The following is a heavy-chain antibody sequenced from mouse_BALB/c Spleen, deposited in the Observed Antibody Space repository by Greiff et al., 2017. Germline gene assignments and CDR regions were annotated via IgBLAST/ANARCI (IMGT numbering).Heavy chain of an antibody. CDR3: ARVHYYGYFDV. J-gene: IGHJ1*01. CDR1: GFTFSDFY. Sequence: EVMLVESGGGLVQPGGSLRLSCATSGFTFSDFYMEWVRQPPGKRLEWIAASRNKANDYTTEYSASVKGRFIVSRDTSQSILYLQMNALRAEDTAIYYCARVHYYGYFDVWGAGTTVTVSS. CDR2: SRNKANDYTT. D-gene: IGHD1-2*01. V-gene: IGHV7-1*02.